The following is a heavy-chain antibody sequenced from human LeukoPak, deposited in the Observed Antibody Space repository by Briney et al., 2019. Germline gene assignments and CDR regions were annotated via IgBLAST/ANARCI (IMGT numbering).Heavy chain of an antibody. CDR2: ISAYNGNT. Sequence: GASVKVSCKASGYIFTGYYIHWLRQAPGQGLEWMGWISAYNGNTNYAQKLQGRVTMTTDTSTSTAYMELRSLRSDDTAVYYCARVYYGSGSYIYYYYYYYMDVWGKGTTVTVSS. D-gene: IGHD3-10*01. CDR3: ARVYYGSGSYIYYYYYYYMDV. J-gene: IGHJ6*03. CDR1: GYIFTGYY. V-gene: IGHV1-18*04.